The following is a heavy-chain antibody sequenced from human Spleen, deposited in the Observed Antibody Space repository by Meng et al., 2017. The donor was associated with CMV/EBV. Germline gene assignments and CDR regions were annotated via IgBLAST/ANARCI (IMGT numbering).Heavy chain of an antibody. J-gene: IGHJ6*02. CDR1: GFTFSNFA. D-gene: IGHD5-12*01. Sequence: GGSLRLSCAASGFTFSNFAMHWVRQAPGKGLEWVAFIRYDAGSDKYYADSVKGRFTISRDNSKSTLYLQIDSLRLEDTAVYYCARGHSGYDYFRSPPYYFYGMDVWGQGTTVTVSS. V-gene: IGHV3-30*02. CDR3: ARGHSGYDYFRSPPYYFYGMDV. CDR2: IRYDAGSDK.